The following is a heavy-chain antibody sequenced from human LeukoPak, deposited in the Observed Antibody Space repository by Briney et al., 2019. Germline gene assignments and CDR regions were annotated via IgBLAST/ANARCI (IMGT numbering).Heavy chain of an antibody. Sequence: ASVKVSCKASGYTFTSYGISWVPQAPGQGLEWMGWISAYNGNTNYAQKLQGRVTMTTDTSTSTAYMELRSLRSDDTAVYYCARDPIFGVVIRGLAGYYYGMDVWGQGTTVTVSS. D-gene: IGHD3-3*01. J-gene: IGHJ6*01. V-gene: IGHV1-18*01. CDR2: ISAYNGNT. CDR3: ARDPIFGVVIRGLAGYYYGMDV. CDR1: GYTFTSYG.